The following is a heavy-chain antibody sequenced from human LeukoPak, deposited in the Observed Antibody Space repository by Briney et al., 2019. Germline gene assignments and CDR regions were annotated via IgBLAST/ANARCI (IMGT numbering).Heavy chain of an antibody. CDR1: GGSISSYY. Sequence: SETLSLTCTVSGGSISSYYWSWIREPAGKGLEWIGRIYTSGSTNYNPSLKSRVTMPVDTSKNQFSLKLSSVTAADTAVYYCAREALGYCSSTSCYGGFDPWGQGTLVTVSS. CDR2: IYTSGST. CDR3: AREALGYCSSTSCYGGFDP. V-gene: IGHV4-4*07. D-gene: IGHD2-2*01. J-gene: IGHJ5*02.